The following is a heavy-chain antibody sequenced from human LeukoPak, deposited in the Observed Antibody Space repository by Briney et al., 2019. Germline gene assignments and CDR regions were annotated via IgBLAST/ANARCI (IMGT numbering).Heavy chain of an antibody. CDR3: ANSPTTWIQLNYFDY. J-gene: IGHJ4*02. D-gene: IGHD5-18*01. Sequence: TGGSLRLSCAASGFTFSSYAMSWGRQAPGKWLEWVSAISGSGGSTYYADSVKGRFTISRDNSKNTLYLQMNSLRDEDTAVYYCANSPTTWIQLNYFDYWGQVTLVTVSS. V-gene: IGHV3-23*01. CDR2: ISGSGGST. CDR1: GFTFSSYA.